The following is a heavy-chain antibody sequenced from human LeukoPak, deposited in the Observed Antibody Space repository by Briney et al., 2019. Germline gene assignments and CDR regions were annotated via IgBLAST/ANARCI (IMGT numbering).Heavy chain of an antibody. CDR3: ARDYEYYGMDV. CDR1: GFTFRDYT. Sequence: GGSLRLSCAASGFTFRDYTMNWVRQAPGKGLEWVSYISSSGSTIYYADSVKGRFTISRDNAKNSLYLQMNSLRAEDTAVYYCARDYEYYGMDVWGQGTTVTVSS. J-gene: IGHJ6*02. CDR2: ISSSGSTI. V-gene: IGHV3-11*01.